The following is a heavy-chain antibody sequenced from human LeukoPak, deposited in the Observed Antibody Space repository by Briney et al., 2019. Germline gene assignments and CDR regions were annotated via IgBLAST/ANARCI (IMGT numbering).Heavy chain of an antibody. V-gene: IGHV3-48*03. CDR1: GFTFSSYE. CDR3: AREADCSGGSCYRGAFDI. CDR2: ISSSHSTI. D-gene: IGHD2-15*01. Sequence: PGGSLRLSCAASGFTFSSYEMNWVRQAPGKGLEWVSYISSSHSTIYYADSLKGRFTVSSDIAKNSLYLQINSVRAEDTAVYYCAREADCSGGSCYRGAFDIWGQGTMITVSS. J-gene: IGHJ3*02.